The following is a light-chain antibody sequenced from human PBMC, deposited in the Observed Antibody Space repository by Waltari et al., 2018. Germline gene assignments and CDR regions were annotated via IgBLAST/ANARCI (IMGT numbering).Light chain of an antibody. J-gene: IGKJ5*01. V-gene: IGKV1-9*01. CDR2: DAS. CDR3: QQLNNYPIT. Sequence: DIQLTQSPSFLSASVGDRVTITCRASQGINSDLAWYQQKPGKAPKLLIYDASTLQSGVPPRFSGSGSGTEFTLTISSLQPEDFATYYCQQLNNYPITFGQGTRLDI. CDR1: QGINSD.